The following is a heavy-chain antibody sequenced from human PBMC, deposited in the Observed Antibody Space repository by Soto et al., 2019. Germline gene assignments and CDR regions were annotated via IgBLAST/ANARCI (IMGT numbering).Heavy chain of an antibody. Sequence: PGGSLRLSCAASGFTFRSYTMHWVRQAPGKGLEWVAVITYNGNEYYTDSVRGRFTISRDSSRTTVYLQMNSLRPGDTALYYCARELMPAAGSGDFYAMDVWGQGTTVTVSS. J-gene: IGHJ6*02. CDR2: ITYNGNE. CDR3: ARELMPAAGSGDFYAMDV. D-gene: IGHD6-13*01. CDR1: GFTFRSYT. V-gene: IGHV3-30*04.